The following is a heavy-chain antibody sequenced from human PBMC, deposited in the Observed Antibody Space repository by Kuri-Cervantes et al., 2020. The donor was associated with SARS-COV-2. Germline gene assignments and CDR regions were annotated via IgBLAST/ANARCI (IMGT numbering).Heavy chain of an antibody. CDR2: ISSSSAGI. Sequence: GESLKISCAASGFTFSDYSMNWVRQIPGKGLEWLSYISSSSAGIYYADSVKGRFTISRDNAKSTLYLQMNSLKTEDTAVYYCTRDHHYDFWSGYYTGIDYWGQGTLVTVSS. V-gene: IGHV3-48*01. D-gene: IGHD3-3*01. CDR1: GFTFSDYS. J-gene: IGHJ4*02. CDR3: TRDHHYDFWSGYYTGIDY.